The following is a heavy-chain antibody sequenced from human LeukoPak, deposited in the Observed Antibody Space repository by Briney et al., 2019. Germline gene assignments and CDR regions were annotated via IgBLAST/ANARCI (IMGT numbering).Heavy chain of an antibody. CDR2: IYHSGTT. CDR3: ARDGDSRSYYNWFDP. D-gene: IGHD1-26*01. J-gene: IGHJ5*02. CDR1: GYSISSDYY. Sequence: SETLSLTCAVSGYSISSDYYWGWIRQPPGKGLEWIGNIYHSGTTYYNPSLESRVTISVDTSKNQFSLKLSSVTAADTAVYYCARDGDSRSYYNWFDPWGQGTLVTVSS. V-gene: IGHV4-38-2*02.